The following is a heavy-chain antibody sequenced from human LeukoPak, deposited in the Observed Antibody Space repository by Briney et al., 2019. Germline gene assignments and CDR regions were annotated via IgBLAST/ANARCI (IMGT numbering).Heavy chain of an antibody. CDR1: GFTFSSYG. J-gene: IGHJ4*02. V-gene: IGHV3-30*02. Sequence: PGGSLRLSCAASGFTFSSYGMHWVRQAPGKGLEWVAFIRYDGSNKYYADSVKGRFTISRDNSKNTLYLQMNNLRAEDTAVYYCANFGVYYYDSSGYYYFDYWGQGTLVTVSS. CDR2: IRYDGSNK. CDR3: ANFGVYYYDSSGYYYFDY. D-gene: IGHD3-22*01.